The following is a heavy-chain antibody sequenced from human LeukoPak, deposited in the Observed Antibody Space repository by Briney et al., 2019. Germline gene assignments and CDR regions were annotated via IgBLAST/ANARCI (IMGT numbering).Heavy chain of an antibody. V-gene: IGHV3-48*04. CDR1: GFTFSIHS. CDR2: IDSRSGTI. D-gene: IGHD2-21*01. Sequence: PGGSLRLSCAASGFTFSIHSMNWVRQAPGKGLEWVSYIDSRSGTIYYGDSVKGRFTISRDNARNSLYLQMNSLRVEDTAVYYCTSWGDTTAEYFQRWGQVTLVTVSS. CDR3: TSWGDTTAEYFQR. J-gene: IGHJ1*01.